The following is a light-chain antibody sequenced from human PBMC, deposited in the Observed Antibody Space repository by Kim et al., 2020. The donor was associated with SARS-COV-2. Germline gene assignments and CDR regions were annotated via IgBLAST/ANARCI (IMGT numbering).Light chain of an antibody. CDR2: AAS. CDR1: HNIANY. J-gene: IGKJ4*01. CDR3: QHYNTYPLT. Sequence: ASIGDRVTITCRATHNIANYLAWFQQKPGTAPKTLIYAASTLQMGVPSRFSGSGYGTDFSLTIGSLQAEDFALYYCQHYNTYPLTFGGGTKVDIK. V-gene: IGKV1-16*01.